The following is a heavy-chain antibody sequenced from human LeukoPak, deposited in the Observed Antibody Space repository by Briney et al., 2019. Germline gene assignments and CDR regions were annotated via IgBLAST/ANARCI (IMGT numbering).Heavy chain of an antibody. V-gene: IGHV4-30-4*01. Sequence: SQTLSLTCTVSGGSISSGDYSWSWIRQPPGKGLEWIGYIYYSGSTYYNPSLKSRVTISVDTSKNQFSLKLSSVTAADTAVYYCARDLCSSPSCYLSSGMDVWGQGTTVTVSS. D-gene: IGHD2-2*01. CDR1: GGSISSGDYS. CDR2: IYYSGST. J-gene: IGHJ6*02. CDR3: ARDLCSSPSCYLSSGMDV.